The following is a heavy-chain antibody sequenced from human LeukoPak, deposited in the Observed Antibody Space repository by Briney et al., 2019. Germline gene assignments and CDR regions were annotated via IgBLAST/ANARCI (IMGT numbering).Heavy chain of an antibody. V-gene: IGHV1-69*13. CDR3: ARAPNYGHNYYYYYMDV. Sequence: ASVKVSCKASGGTFSSYAISWVRQAPGQGLEWMGEIIPIFGTANYAQKFQGRVTITADESTSTAYMELSSLRSEDTAVYYCARAPNYGHNYYYYYMDVWGKGTTVTVSS. CDR1: GGTFSSYA. D-gene: IGHD4/OR15-4a*01. CDR2: IIPIFGTA. J-gene: IGHJ6*03.